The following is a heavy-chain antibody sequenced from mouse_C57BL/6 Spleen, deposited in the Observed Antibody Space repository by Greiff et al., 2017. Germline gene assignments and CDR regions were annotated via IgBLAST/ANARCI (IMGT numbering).Heavy chain of an antibody. Sequence: VQLQQPGAELVKPGASVKLSCKASGYTFTSYWMHWVKQRPGQGLEWIGMIHPNSGSTNYNEKFKSKATLTVDKSSSTAYMQLSSLTSEDSAVYYGARTAYYYAMDYWGQGTSVTVSS. V-gene: IGHV1-64*01. J-gene: IGHJ4*01. CDR3: ARTAYYYAMDY. CDR1: GYTFTSYW. CDR2: IHPNSGST.